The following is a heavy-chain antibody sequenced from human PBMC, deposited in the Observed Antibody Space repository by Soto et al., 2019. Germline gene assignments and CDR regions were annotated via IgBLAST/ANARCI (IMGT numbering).Heavy chain of an antibody. CDR2: TTGSGANK. J-gene: IGHJ1*01. D-gene: IGHD4-17*01. V-gene: IGHV3-23*01. CDR1: GFTFKNYA. Sequence: EVNLLESGGGVVQPGESLRILCVGSGFTFKNYAMTWVRQAPGKGLEWVSGTTGSGANKHYADSVRGRFTISRDNSKKTLYLEMKSLRVEDTAVYYCAKDGDFGEDGPAEYFEHWGQGTLVTVSS. CDR3: AKDGDFGEDGPAEYFEH.